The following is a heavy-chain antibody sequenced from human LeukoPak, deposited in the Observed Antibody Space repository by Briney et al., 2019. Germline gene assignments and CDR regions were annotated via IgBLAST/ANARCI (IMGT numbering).Heavy chain of an antibody. J-gene: IGHJ3*02. CDR1: GYTFTSYY. CDR2: INPSGGST. Sequence: ASVKVSCKASGYTFTSYYMHWVRQAPGQGLEWMGIINPSGGSTSYAQKFQGRVTMTRDTSTSTVYMELSSLRSEDTAVYYCARARTQYDFRSGSPGGDAFDIWGQGTMVTVSS. V-gene: IGHV1-46*01. CDR3: ARARTQYDFRSGSPGGDAFDI. D-gene: IGHD3-3*01.